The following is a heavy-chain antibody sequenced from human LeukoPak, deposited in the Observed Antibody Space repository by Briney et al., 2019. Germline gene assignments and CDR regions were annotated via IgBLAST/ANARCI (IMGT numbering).Heavy chain of an antibody. CDR3: ARRGHGYGSPFDY. CDR2: IYSGGNT. CDR1: GFTLSKFD. J-gene: IGHJ4*02. Sequence: GGSLRLSCAASGFTLSKFDMYWVRQAPGKGLEWVSMIYSGGNTFYTDSVKGRFIISRDNSKNTLDLQMNSLRAEDTAVYYCARRGHGYGSPFDYWGQGTLVTVSS. D-gene: IGHD5-18*01. V-gene: IGHV3-66*04.